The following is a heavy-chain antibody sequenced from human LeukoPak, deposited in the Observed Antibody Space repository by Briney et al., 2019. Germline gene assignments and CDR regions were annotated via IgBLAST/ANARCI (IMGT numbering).Heavy chain of an antibody. CDR3: ARSVAGSSRYSGPAFDI. D-gene: IGHD6-13*01. Sequence: SETLSLTCTVSGGSISSYYWSWIRQPPGKGLEWIGYIYYSGSTNYNPSLKSRVTISVDTSKNQFSLKLSSVTAADTAVYYCARSVAGSSRYSGPAFDIWGQGTMVTVSS. CDR1: GGSISSYY. CDR2: IYYSGST. J-gene: IGHJ3*02. V-gene: IGHV4-59*08.